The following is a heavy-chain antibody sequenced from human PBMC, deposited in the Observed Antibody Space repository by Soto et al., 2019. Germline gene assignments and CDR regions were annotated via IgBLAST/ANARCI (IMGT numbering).Heavy chain of an antibody. J-gene: IGHJ6*03. V-gene: IGHV6-1*01. D-gene: IGHD1-7*01. Sequence: QVQLQQPSPGLMRPSQTLSLTCAISGDSVSSNSAAWNWIRQSPSRGLAWLGRTYYRSTRWYNDYSVSVKSRITVNPATSKNQFSLHLNSVTPEDTAVYYCAGTTSLQWYYMDVWDKGTTVTVSS. CDR3: AGTTSLQWYYMDV. CDR2: TYYRSTRWYN. CDR1: GDSVSSNSAA.